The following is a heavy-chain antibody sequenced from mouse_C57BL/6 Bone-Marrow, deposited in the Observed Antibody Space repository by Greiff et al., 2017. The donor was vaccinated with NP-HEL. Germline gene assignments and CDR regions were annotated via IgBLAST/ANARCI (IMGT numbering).Heavy chain of an antibody. CDR3: ARHNYSPWDY. D-gene: IGHD2-12*01. CDR2: ISNGGGST. V-gene: IGHV5-12*01. J-gene: IGHJ4*01. CDR1: GFTFSDYY. Sequence: EVQLQESGGGLVQPGGSLKLSCAASGFTFSDYYMYWVRQTPEKRLEWVAYISNGGGSTYYPDTVKGRFTISRDNAKNTLYLQMSRLKSEDTAMYYCARHNYSPWDYWGQGTSDTVSS.